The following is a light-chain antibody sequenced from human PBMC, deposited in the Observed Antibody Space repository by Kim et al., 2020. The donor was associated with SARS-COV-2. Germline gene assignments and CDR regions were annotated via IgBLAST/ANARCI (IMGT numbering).Light chain of an antibody. V-gene: IGKV4-1*01. CDR1: NKNY. CDR2: WAS. Sequence: NKNYLAWYQQKPGQPPKLLIYWASTRESGVPDRLSGSGSGTDFTLTISSLQAEDVAVYYCQQYYTTPPTFGQGTKLEI. J-gene: IGKJ2*01. CDR3: QQYYTTPPT.